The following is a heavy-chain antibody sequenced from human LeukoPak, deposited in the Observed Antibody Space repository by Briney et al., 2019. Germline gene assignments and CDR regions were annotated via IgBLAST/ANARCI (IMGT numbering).Heavy chain of an antibody. V-gene: IGHV4-39*07. CDR2: IYYSGST. CDR3: ARVPHYYSSAGSAGALDI. CDR1: GGSINSSSYY. D-gene: IGHD3-10*01. Sequence: PSETLSLTCTISGGSINSSSYYWGWIRQPPGKGLEWIGTIYYSGSTYYNPSLKSRVTISLDTSKNQFSLKLSSVTAADTAVYFCARVPHYYSSAGSAGALDIWGQGTMVTVSS. J-gene: IGHJ3*02.